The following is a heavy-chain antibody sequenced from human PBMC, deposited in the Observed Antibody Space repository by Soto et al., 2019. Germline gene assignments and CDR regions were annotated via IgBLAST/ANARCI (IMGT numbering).Heavy chain of an antibody. D-gene: IGHD2-2*03. V-gene: IGHV1-3*01. CDR2: INAGNVNT. Sequence: HVQLVQSGAEVKKPGASVKVSCKASGYTFTSYAMHWVRQAPGQRLEWMGWINAGNVNTKYSQKFQGRVTITRYTSASTAYMELISLRSEDTAVYYCAMDYYYYYMDVWGKGTTVTVSS. CDR3: AMDYYYYYMDV. CDR1: GYTFTSYA. J-gene: IGHJ6*03.